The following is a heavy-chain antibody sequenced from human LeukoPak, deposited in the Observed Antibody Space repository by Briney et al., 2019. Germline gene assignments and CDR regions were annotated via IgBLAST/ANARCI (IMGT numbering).Heavy chain of an antibody. J-gene: IGHJ4*02. CDR3: ARGELLVDY. V-gene: IGHV1-2*02. CDR2: INPNNGGT. Sequence: ASVKVCCKTSGYTFTGYYIHWVRQAPGQGLEWMGWINPNNGGTNYVQKLQGRVTMTRDTSVSTAYMELSSLRSDDTAVYYCARGELLVDYWGQGTLVTVSS. D-gene: IGHD3-10*01. CDR1: GYTFTGYY.